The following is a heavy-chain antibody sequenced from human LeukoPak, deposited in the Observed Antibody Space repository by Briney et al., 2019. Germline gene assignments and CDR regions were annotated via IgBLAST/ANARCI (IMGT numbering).Heavy chain of an antibody. Sequence: PGRSLRLSCAASGFTFSSYAMHWVRQAPGKGLEWVAVISYDGSNKYYADSVKGRFTISRDNSKNTLYLQMNSLRVEDTAVYYCARDESRGNLVTAPDYWGQGTLVTVSS. V-gene: IGHV3-30*04. CDR3: ARDESRGNLVTAPDY. CDR2: ISYDGSNK. D-gene: IGHD2-21*02. CDR1: GFTFSSYA. J-gene: IGHJ4*02.